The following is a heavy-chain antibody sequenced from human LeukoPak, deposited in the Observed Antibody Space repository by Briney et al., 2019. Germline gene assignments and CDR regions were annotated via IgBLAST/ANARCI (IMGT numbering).Heavy chain of an antibody. CDR3: AEKKNFYFDY. V-gene: IGHV3-23*01. J-gene: IGHJ4*02. Sequence: GGSLRLSCAASGFTFSSYAMSWVRQVPGKGLEWLSAISSSGSTTYYADSVKGRFTISRDNSKNTLYLQMHSLRAEDTAVYYCAEKKNFYFDYWGQGTLVTVSS. CDR1: GFTFSSYA. D-gene: IGHD1-7*01. CDR2: ISSSGSTT.